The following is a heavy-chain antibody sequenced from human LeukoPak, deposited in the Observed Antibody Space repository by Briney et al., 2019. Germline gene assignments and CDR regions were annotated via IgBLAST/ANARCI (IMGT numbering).Heavy chain of an antibody. J-gene: IGHJ5*02. CDR1: SGSISNYY. Sequence: PSETLSLTCTVSSGSISNYYWSWIRQPAGKGLEWIGRIYTSGSTNYNPSLKSRVTMSVDTSKNQFSLKLSSVTAADTAVYYCARSAMTTVTNGFDPWGQGTLVTVSS. D-gene: IGHD4-4*01. CDR3: ARSAMTTVTNGFDP. CDR2: IYTSGST. V-gene: IGHV4-4*07.